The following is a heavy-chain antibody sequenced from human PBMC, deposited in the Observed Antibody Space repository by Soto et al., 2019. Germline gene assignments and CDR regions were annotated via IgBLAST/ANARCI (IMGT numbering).Heavy chain of an antibody. J-gene: IGHJ3*02. CDR1: GFTVSSNY. V-gene: IGHV3-66*01. D-gene: IGHD6-19*01. CDR3: ARARYSSGWYLAFDI. Sequence: GGYLRLSCAASGFTVSSNYMSWVRQAPGKGLEWVSVIYSGGSTYYADSVKGRFTISRDNSKNTLYLQMNSLRAEDTAVYYCARARYSSGWYLAFDIWGQGTMVTVSS. CDR2: IYSGGST.